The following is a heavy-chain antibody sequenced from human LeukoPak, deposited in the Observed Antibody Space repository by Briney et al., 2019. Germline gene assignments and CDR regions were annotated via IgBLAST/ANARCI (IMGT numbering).Heavy chain of an antibody. V-gene: IGHV3-23*01. J-gene: IGHJ4*02. CDR1: GFTLSSYA. D-gene: IGHD2-15*01. CDR3: AKDHLYCSGGSCYGDY. CDR2: ISGNAGST. Sequence: GGSLRLSCAASGFTLSSYAMSWVRQAPGKGLEWVSLISGNAGSTYYADSVKGRFTISRDNSKNTLYLQMNSLRAEDTAVYYCAKDHLYCSGGSCYGDYWGQGTLVTVSS.